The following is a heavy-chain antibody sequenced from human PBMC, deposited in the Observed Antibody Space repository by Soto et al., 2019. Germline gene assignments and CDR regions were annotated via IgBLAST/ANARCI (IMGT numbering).Heavy chain of an antibody. Sequence: QVQLVESGGGVVQPGRSLRLSCAASGFTFSHYGIHWVRQAPGKGLEWLAVISYDGSNKHYADSVKGRFTVSRDNSKNTLYLQRNSLRAEDTAVYCCARYSGKSGGPIDYWGQGTVVTVSS. CDR3: ARYSGKSGGPIDY. V-gene: IGHV3-30*03. CDR2: ISYDGSNK. CDR1: GFTFSHYG. J-gene: IGHJ4*02. D-gene: IGHD1-26*01.